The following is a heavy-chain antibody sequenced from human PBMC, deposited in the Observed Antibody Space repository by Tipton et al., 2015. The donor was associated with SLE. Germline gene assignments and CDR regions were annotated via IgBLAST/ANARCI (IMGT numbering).Heavy chain of an antibody. J-gene: IGHJ4*02. CDR3: ARANYYDSSGLED. CDR2: IYYSGST. D-gene: IGHD3-22*01. CDR1: GGSISSYY. Sequence: LRLSCTVSGGSISSYYWSWIRQPPGKGLEWIGYIYYSGSTYYNPSLKSRVTISVDTSKNQFSLKLSSVTAADTAVYYCARANYYDSSGLEDWGQGTLVTVSS. V-gene: IGHV4-59*01.